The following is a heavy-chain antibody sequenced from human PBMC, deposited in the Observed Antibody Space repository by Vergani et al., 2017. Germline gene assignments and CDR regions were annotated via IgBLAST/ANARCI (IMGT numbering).Heavy chain of an antibody. V-gene: IGHV1-69*14. Sequence: QVQLVQSGAEVKKPGSSVKVSCKASGGTFSSYAISWVRQAPGQGLEWMGRIIPIFGTANYAQKFQGRVTITADKSTSTAYMELSSLRSEDTAVFYCASRLRYCSSSGALGHAFDYRGQGTLVTVSS. CDR1: GGTFSSYA. J-gene: IGHJ4*02. CDR2: IIPIFGTA. CDR3: ASRLRYCSSSGALGHAFDY. D-gene: IGHD6-6*01.